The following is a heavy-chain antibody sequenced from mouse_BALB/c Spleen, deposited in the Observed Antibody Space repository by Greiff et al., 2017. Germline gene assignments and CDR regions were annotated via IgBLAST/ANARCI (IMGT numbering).Heavy chain of an antibody. CDR3: ARGITTVVADY. J-gene: IGHJ2*01. Sequence: EVNVVESGGGLVKPGGSLKLSCAASGFTFSDYYMYWVRQTPEKRLEWVATISDGGSYTYYPDSVKGRFTISRDNAKNNLYLQMSSLKSEDTAMYYCARGITTVVADYWGQGTTLTVSS. CDR1: GFTFSDYY. D-gene: IGHD1-1*01. CDR2: ISDGGSYT. V-gene: IGHV5-4*02.